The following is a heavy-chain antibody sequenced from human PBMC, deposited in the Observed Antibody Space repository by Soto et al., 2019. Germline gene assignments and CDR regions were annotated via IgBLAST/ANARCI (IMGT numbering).Heavy chain of an antibody. V-gene: IGHV1-69*12. Sequence: QVQLLQSGAEVNKPGSSVRVSCEASGGTFRTYAISWVRQAPGQGLEWMGEIIPIFGTVNYAQKFQGRVTITADESTTTVYMDLRSLRSEDTAVYYCAKGAVAGTPTSYYYYGMDVWGQGTTVTVSS. CDR1: GGTFRTYA. CDR2: IIPIFGTV. J-gene: IGHJ6*02. D-gene: IGHD6-19*01. CDR3: AKGAVAGTPTSYYYYGMDV.